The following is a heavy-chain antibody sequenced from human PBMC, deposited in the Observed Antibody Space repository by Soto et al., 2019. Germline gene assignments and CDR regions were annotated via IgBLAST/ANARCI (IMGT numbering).Heavy chain of an antibody. CDR2: IIPILGIA. J-gene: IGHJ3*02. D-gene: IGHD1-20*01. Sequence: SVKVSCKASGGTFSSYTISWVRQAPGQGLEWMGRIIPILGIANYAQKFQGRVTITADKSTSTAYMELSSLRSEDTAVYYCAGREVDRPENNYAFDIWGQGTMVTVSS. CDR1: GGTFSSYT. CDR3: AGREVDRPENNYAFDI. V-gene: IGHV1-69*02.